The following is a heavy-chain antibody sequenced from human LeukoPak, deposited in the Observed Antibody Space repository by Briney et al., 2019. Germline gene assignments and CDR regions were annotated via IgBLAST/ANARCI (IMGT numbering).Heavy chain of an antibody. V-gene: IGHV3-30*02. Sequence: PGRSLRLSCTASGFTFSSYGMHWVRQAPGKGLEWVTFIRYDGNNKYYTDSVKGRFTISRDNSKNTLYLQMNSLRAEDTAVYYCAKDRYFCDSSGYLDYWGQGTLVTVSS. CDR1: GFTFSSYG. CDR2: IRYDGNNK. D-gene: IGHD3-22*01. J-gene: IGHJ4*02. CDR3: AKDRYFCDSSGYLDY.